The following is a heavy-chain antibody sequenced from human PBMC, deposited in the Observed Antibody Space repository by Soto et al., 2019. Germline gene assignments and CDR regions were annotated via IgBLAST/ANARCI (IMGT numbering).Heavy chain of an antibody. V-gene: IGHV4-59*01. CDR2: IYYIGNT. Sequence: SETLSLTCTVSGGSITSNYWSWIRQPPGKGLEWIGYIYYIGNTNYNPSLKSRVTISVDTSKNQFSLKLSSVTAADTAVYYCARVSFSVTINYYYMDVWGKGTTVTVSS. CDR3: ARVSFSVTINYYYMDV. D-gene: IGHD4-17*01. CDR1: GGSITSNY. J-gene: IGHJ6*03.